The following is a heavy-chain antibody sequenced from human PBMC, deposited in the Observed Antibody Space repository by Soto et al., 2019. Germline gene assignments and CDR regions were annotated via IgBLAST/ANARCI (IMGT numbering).Heavy chain of an antibody. CDR1: GFTFSNYA. Sequence: EVQLVESGGGLVQPGGSLRLSCAASGFTFSNYAMHWVRQAPGKGLEYVSAISSNGGRTYYANSVKGRFTISRDNSLTPLYLQIGSLSAEDMAVYYCARGPAHVDYRGQGTLVSVSS. V-gene: IGHV3-64*01. CDR3: ARGPAHVDY. CDR2: ISSNGGRT. J-gene: IGHJ4*02.